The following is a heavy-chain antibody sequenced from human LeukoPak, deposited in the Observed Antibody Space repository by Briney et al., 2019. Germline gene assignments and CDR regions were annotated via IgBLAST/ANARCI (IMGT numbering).Heavy chain of an antibody. V-gene: IGHV3-43*02. J-gene: IGHJ4*02. Sequence: GGSLRLSCVVSGLNFADYAMHWVRQPPGKGLEWVSLISADGGTTFSADSVKGRFTISRDNSKNTLYLQMNSLRAEDTAVYYCARDPIAAVRFDYWGQGTLVTVSS. CDR1: GLNFADYA. D-gene: IGHD6-13*01. CDR2: ISADGGTT. CDR3: ARDPIAAVRFDY.